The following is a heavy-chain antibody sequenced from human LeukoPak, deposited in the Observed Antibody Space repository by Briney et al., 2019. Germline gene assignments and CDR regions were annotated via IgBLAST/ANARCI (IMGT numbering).Heavy chain of an antibody. V-gene: IGHV3-23*01. J-gene: IGHJ4*02. Sequence: GGSLRLSCAASGFTFSSYAMSWVRQAPGKGLDWVSRISGSGSTTYYTDSVKGRFTVSRDNSKNTLYLQMNSLRAEDTAVYYCAKGLEDWIFDDWGQGTLVTVSS. CDR2: ISGSGSTT. CDR3: AKGLEDWIFDD. D-gene: IGHD1-1*01. CDR1: GFTFSSYA.